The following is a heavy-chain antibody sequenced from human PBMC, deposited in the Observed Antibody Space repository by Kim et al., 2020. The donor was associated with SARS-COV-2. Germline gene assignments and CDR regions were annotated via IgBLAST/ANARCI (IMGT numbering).Heavy chain of an antibody. D-gene: IGHD6-19*01. J-gene: IGHJ4*02. V-gene: IGHV1-3*01. CDR1: GKTFTTYA. Sequence: ASVKVSCKASGKTFTTYAIHWVRQAPGQSPEWMGWINGDTGNTKYSQKFQDRVTITRDTSASIAYMDLSSLRSEDTAVYYCARDLIAMSGRPVGFDCWGQGTPVTVSS. CDR3: ARDLIAMSGRPVGFDC. CDR2: INGDTGNT.